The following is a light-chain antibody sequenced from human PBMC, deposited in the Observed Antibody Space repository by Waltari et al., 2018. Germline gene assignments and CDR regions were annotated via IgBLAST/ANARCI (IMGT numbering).Light chain of an antibody. CDR2: DVT. CDR1: SHEVGGYNS. J-gene: IGLJ1*01. Sequence: QSALTQPASVSGSPGQSITISCTGTSHEVGGYNSISWYQQHPGKAPKLIIYDVTKRPSGVSDRFSGSKSGNTASLTISGLQAEDEADYYCCSYARSNTYVFGTGTKVTVL. CDR3: CSYARSNTYV. V-gene: IGLV2-14*03.